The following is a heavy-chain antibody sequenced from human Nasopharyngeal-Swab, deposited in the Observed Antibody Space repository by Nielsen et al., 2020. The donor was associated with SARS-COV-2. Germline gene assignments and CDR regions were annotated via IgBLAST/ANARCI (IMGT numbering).Heavy chain of an antibody. V-gene: IGHV1-69*01. CDR3: ARGPSSGYYLYAFDI. D-gene: IGHD3-22*01. J-gene: IGHJ3*02. Sequence: WVRQAPGQGLEWMGGIIPIFGTANYAQKFQGRVTITADESTSTAYMELCSLRSEDTAVYYCARGPSSGYYLYAFDIWGQGTMVTVSS. CDR2: IIPIFGTA.